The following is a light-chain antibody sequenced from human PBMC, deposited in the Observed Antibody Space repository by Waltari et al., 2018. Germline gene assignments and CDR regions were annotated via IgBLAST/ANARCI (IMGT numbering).Light chain of an antibody. CDR1: SLRRYY. CDR2: GPD. Sequence: SSDLTQDPSLSVALGQTVRITCHGDSLRRYYASWYQQRPGQAPILVLSGPDNRPSGIPDRFSGSTSGNTASLTITGAQAEDEADYYCHSRETFSTRLFGGGTRLTV. V-gene: IGLV3-19*01. CDR3: HSRETFSTRL. J-gene: IGLJ2*01.